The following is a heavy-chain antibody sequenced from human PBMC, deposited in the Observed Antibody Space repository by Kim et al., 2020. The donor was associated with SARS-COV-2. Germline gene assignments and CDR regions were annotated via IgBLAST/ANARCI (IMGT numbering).Heavy chain of an antibody. Sequence: GGSLRLSCAASGFTVSSNYMTWVRQAPGKGLEWVSLIYSGGITYYADSVKGRFTISRDNSKNTLYLQVNSLGAEDTAVYYCARDYYDSSGYYYSDYWGQGTLVTVSS. CDR1: GFTVSSNY. CDR3: ARDYYDSSGYYYSDY. CDR2: IYSGGIT. V-gene: IGHV3-66*01. J-gene: IGHJ4*02. D-gene: IGHD3-22*01.